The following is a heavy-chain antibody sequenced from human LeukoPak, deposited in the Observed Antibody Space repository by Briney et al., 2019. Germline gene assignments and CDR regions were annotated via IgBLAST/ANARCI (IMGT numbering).Heavy chain of an antibody. CDR2: ISSSGSTI. CDR1: GFTFSSYS. D-gene: IGHD3-3*01. V-gene: IGHV3-48*01. Sequence: GGSLRLSCAASGFTFSSYSMNWVRLAPGKGLEWVSYISSSGSTIYYADSVKGRFTISRDSARNSLYLQMNSLRAEDTAVYYCARSRYDVVYFDYWGQGTLVTVSS. J-gene: IGHJ4*02. CDR3: ARSRYDVVYFDY.